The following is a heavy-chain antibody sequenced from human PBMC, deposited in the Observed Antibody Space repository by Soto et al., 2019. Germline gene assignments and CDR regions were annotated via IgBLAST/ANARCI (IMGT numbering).Heavy chain of an antibody. Sequence: QVQLVQSGAEVKKPGSSVKVSCKASGGTFSSYAISWVRQAPGQGLEWMGGIIPIFGTANYAQKFQGRVTITADESTSTAYMELSSLRSEDTAVYYCATTVTTISYYYCGMDVWGQGTTVTVSS. V-gene: IGHV1-69*12. CDR2: IIPIFGTA. D-gene: IGHD4-4*01. CDR3: ATTVTTISYYYCGMDV. CDR1: GGTFSSYA. J-gene: IGHJ6*02.